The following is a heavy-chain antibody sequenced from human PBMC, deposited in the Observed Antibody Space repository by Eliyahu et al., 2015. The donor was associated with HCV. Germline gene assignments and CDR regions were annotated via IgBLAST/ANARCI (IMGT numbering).Heavy chain of an antibody. J-gene: IGHJ6*03. Sequence: QVQLVQSGAEVKKPGASVKVSCKASGYTFTSYGISWVRQAPGQGLEGMGWISAYNGNTNYAQKVQGRVTMTTDTSTSTAYMELRSLRSDDTAVYYCARAANYCSGGSCYRKHYYYYYMDVWGKGTTVTVSS. CDR3: ARAANYCSGGSCYRKHYYYYYMDV. CDR2: ISAYNGNT. CDR1: GYTFTSYG. D-gene: IGHD2-15*01. V-gene: IGHV1-18*01.